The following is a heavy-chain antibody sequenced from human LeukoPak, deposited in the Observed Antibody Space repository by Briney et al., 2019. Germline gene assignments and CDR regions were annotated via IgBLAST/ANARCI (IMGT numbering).Heavy chain of an antibody. V-gene: IGHV1-46*01. CDR3: ARDRLEMATIGTRLGYYYYYMDV. Sequence: ASVKVSCKASGYTFTSYYMHWVRQAPGQGLEWMGIINPSGGSTSYAQKFQGRVTMTRDMSTSTVYMELSSLRSEDTAVYYCARDRLEMATIGTRLGYYYYYMDVWGKGTTVTVSS. D-gene: IGHD5-24*01. CDR2: INPSGGST. CDR1: GYTFTSYY. J-gene: IGHJ6*03.